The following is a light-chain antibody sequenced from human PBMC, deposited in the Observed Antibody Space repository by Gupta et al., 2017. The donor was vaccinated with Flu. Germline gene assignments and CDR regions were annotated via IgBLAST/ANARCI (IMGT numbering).Light chain of an antibody. J-gene: IGKJ1*01. CDR3: QQYDSWPRT. Sequence: PATLSVSPGERATLCGRASQSVNTRVAWYQQRPGQPPRFLIYAASTTGTGVPARFSGSGSGTEFTFTISNVQSEDFGVYYCQQYDSWPRTFGQGTKVEI. CDR2: AAS. V-gene: IGKV3-15*01. CDR1: QSVNTR.